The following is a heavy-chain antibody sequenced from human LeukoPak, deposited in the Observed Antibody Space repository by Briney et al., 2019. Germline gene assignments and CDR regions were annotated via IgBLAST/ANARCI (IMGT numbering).Heavy chain of an antibody. CDR1: VGSFSGYF. CDR3: ARRYMVRGVYDLFFDY. J-gene: IGHJ4*02. V-gene: IGHV4-34*01. CDR2: INHSGSI. Sequence: SETLSLTCAVYVGSFSGYFWTWIRQPPGKGLEWIGEINHSGSINYNPSLKSRVTMSVDTSKNQFSLKLNSVTAADTAVYYCARRYMVRGVYDLFFDYWGQGTQVTVSS. D-gene: IGHD3-10*01.